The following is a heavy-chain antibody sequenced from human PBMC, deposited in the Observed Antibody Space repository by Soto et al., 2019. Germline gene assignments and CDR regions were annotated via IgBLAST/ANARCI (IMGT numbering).Heavy chain of an antibody. J-gene: IGHJ6*02. CDR1: GFTFSSYG. CDR3: ARQLAVPYAAYAMDV. V-gene: IGHV3-33*03. Sequence: QVHRVESGGGVVQPGRSLRLSCAASGFTFSSYGMLWVRQAPGKGLEWVAVIWYNGSKKYYGESVKGRFTIFRDNSENTLYLEMSSLRAEDTAVYYCARQLAVPYAAYAMDVWGQGPTVTVSS. D-gene: IGHD2-15*01. CDR2: IWYNGSKK.